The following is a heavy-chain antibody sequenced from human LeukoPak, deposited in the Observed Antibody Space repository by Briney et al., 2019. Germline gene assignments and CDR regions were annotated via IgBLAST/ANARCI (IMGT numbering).Heavy chain of an antibody. V-gene: IGHV1-2*02. D-gene: IGHD3-10*01. CDR1: GYTFSGTGWY. CDR2: IYPNNGAT. Sequence: ASVKVSCKASGYTFSGTGWYLYWLRQAPGQGLECMGWIYPNNGATAYAQKFQGRVAMTRDTSISTAYMELRRLRPDDTVVYYCARDGPAQMVEFDYWGQGTLVTVSS. CDR3: ARDGPAQMVEFDY. J-gene: IGHJ4*02.